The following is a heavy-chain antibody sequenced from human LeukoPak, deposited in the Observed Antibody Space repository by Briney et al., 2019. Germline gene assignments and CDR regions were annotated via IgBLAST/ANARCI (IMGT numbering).Heavy chain of an antibody. J-gene: IGHJ3*02. CDR3: ARVSLSPAGLGDAFHI. V-gene: IGHV4-59*01. CDR2: IYYSGST. D-gene: IGHD2-2*01. Sequence: SETLSLTCTVSGDSISEYYWSWIRQPPGKGLEWIGYIYYSGSTSYSPSLKSRATISVDRTKNHFPLRLTSVTAADTGLYYCARVSLSPAGLGDAFHIWGQGTMVTVSS. CDR1: GDSISEYY.